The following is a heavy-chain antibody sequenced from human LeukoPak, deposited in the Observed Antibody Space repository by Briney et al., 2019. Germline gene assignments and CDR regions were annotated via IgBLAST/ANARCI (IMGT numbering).Heavy chain of an antibody. CDR1: GGTFSSYA. V-gene: IGHV1-69*05. J-gene: IGHJ4*02. CDR3: ARTPMYSSGWYCYFDY. Sequence: SVEVSCKASGGTFSSYAISWVRQAPGQGLEWMGRIIPIFGTANYAQKFQGRVTITTDESTSTAYMELSSLRSEDTAVYYCARTPMYSSGWYCYFDYWGQGTLVTVSS. CDR2: IIPIFGTA. D-gene: IGHD6-19*01.